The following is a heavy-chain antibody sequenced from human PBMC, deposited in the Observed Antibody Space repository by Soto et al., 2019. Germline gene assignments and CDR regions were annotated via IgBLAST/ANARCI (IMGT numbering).Heavy chain of an antibody. D-gene: IGHD6-25*01. CDR3: ARVPLSGYCDL. CDR2: VYNSGST. V-gene: IGHV4-61*01. Sequence: QVQLQESGPGLVKPSEPLSLTCTVSGASVTGGSYCWSWIGQRPGKGLECIGYVYNSGSTTYNPSHKSRVNMSVDTSKNQFCLRLSSVSAADTAVYYCARVPLSGYCDLWGRGTLVTVSS. CDR1: GASVTGGSYC. J-gene: IGHJ2*01.